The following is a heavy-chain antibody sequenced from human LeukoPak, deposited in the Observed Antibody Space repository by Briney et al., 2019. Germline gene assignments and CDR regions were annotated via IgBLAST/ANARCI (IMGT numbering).Heavy chain of an antibody. CDR1: GGSISSYY. CDR2: IYYSGST. CDR3: ARRVLEYCSSTSCYFGGDYFDY. J-gene: IGHJ4*02. V-gene: IGHV4-59*01. D-gene: IGHD2-2*01. Sequence: SQTLSLTCTVSGGSISSYYWSWIRQPPGKGLEWIGYIYYSGSTNYNPSLKSRVTISVDTSKNQFSLKLSSVTAADTAVYYCARRVLEYCSSTSCYFGGDYFDYWGQGTLVTVSS.